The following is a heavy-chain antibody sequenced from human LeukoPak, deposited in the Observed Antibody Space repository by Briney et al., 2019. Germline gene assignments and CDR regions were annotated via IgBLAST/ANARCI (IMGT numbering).Heavy chain of an antibody. J-gene: IGHJ4*02. CDR1: GFTFSSHG. V-gene: IGHV3-23*01. CDR2: ISPNGVIT. CDR3: AKDDAWLQYGD. D-gene: IGHD5-24*01. Sequence: GGSLRLSCAASGFTFSSHGMNWVRQAPGKGLEWVSGISPNGVITYYADSVKGRFTISRDNSKGTVSLQMNSLRPEDTAVYYCAKDDAWLQYGDWGRGTLVTVSS.